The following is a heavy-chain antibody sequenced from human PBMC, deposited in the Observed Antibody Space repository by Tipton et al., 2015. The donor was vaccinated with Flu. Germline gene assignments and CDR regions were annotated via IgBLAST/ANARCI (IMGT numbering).Heavy chain of an antibody. CDR1: GFTFSSYG. CDR2: ISYDGSNK. J-gene: IGHJ6*02. D-gene: IGHD3-10*01. V-gene: IGHV3-30*18. CDR3: AKDQYYYGSGSYYNIYYGMDV. Sequence: QLVQSGGGVVQPGRSLRLSCAASGFTFSSYGMHWVRQAPGKGLEWVAVISYDGSNKYYADSVKGRFTISRDNSKNTLYLQMNSLRAEDTAVYYCAKDQYYYGSGSYYNIYYGMDVWGQGTTVTVSS.